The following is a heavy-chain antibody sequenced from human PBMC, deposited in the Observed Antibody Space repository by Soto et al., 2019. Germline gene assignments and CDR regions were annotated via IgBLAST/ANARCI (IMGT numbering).Heavy chain of an antibody. V-gene: IGHV3-7*05. Sequence: EVQLVESGGGLVQPGGSLRLSCAASGLTLSSYWMSWVRQAPGKGLEWVANIKQDGSEKYYVDSVKGRFTISRDTAKSSLYLQLNSLRAEDTAVYYCAREYGSSYSPRYYGMDVWGQGTTVTVSS. D-gene: IGHD6-13*01. CDR1: GLTLSSYW. J-gene: IGHJ6*02. CDR2: IKQDGSEK. CDR3: AREYGSSYSPRYYGMDV.